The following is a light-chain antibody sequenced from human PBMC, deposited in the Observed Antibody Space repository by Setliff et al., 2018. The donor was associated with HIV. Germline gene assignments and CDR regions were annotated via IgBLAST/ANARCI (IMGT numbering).Light chain of an antibody. CDR2: SND. Sequence: SVLTQPPSASGTPWQRVSISCSGSTSNIGTNLVNWYQHVPGSTPRLLIYSNDQRPSGVPDRFSGSKSGTSASLAISGLQSGDEADYYCATWDDNMSGYWVFGGGTK. CDR3: ATWDDNMSGYWV. V-gene: IGLV1-44*01. J-gene: IGLJ3*02. CDR1: TSNIGTNL.